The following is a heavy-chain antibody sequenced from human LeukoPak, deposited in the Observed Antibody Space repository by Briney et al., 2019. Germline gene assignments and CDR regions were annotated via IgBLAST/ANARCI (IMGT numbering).Heavy chain of an antibody. V-gene: IGHV3-30-3*01. CDR2: ISYDGSNK. Sequence: GRSLRLSCAVSGFTFSSYAMHWVRQAPGKGLEWVAVISYDGSNKYYADSVKGRFTISRDNSKNTLYLQMNSLRAEDTAVYYCASDYYDSSGYSEPYDYWGQGTLVTVSS. CDR3: ASDYYDSSGYSEPYDY. D-gene: IGHD3-22*01. CDR1: GFTFSSYA. J-gene: IGHJ4*02.